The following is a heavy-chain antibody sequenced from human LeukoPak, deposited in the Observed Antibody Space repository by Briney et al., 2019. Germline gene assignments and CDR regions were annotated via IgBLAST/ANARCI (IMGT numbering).Heavy chain of an antibody. V-gene: IGHV4-38-2*02. CDR1: GYSISSGYY. Sequence: SETLSLTCTVSGYSISSGYYWGWIRQPPGKGLEWIGSIHPSGSTNYNPSLKSRVTISVDTSKNQFSLKLSSVTAADTAVYYCAREVDSSGYYFDYWGQGTLVTVSS. D-gene: IGHD3-22*01. CDR3: AREVDSSGYYFDY. CDR2: IHPSGST. J-gene: IGHJ4*02.